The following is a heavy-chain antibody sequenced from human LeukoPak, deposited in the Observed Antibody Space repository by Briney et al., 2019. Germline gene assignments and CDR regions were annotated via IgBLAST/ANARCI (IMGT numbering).Heavy chain of an antibody. CDR2: INWNGGST. D-gene: IGHD3-16*02. Sequence: GGSLRLSCAASGFTFDDYGMSWVRQAPGKGLEWVSGINWNGGSTGYADSVKGQFTISRDNAKNSLYLQMNSLRAEDTALYYCARDRGNNYDYVWGSYRPYYFDYWGQGTLVTVSS. J-gene: IGHJ4*02. V-gene: IGHV3-20*04. CDR3: ARDRGNNYDYVWGSYRPYYFDY. CDR1: GFTFDDYG.